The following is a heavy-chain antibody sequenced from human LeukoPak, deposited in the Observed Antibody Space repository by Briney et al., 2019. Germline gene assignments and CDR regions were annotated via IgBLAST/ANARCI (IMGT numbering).Heavy chain of an antibody. CDR1: EFSFSSYA. D-gene: IGHD1-26*01. CDR2: ISGSGSST. V-gene: IGHV3-23*01. CDR3: ARDPSLHIVGATH. J-gene: IGHJ4*02. Sequence: GGSLRLSCAASEFSFSSYAMNWVRQTPGKGLEWVSSISGSGSSTYYADSVKGRFTISRDNSKSTLYLQMNSLRAEDTAVYYCARDPSLHIVGATHWGQGTLVTVSS.